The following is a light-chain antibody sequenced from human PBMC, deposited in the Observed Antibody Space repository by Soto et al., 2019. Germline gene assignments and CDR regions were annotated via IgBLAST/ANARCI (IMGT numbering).Light chain of an antibody. CDR3: QQYNKWPLT. V-gene: IGKV3-15*01. CDR2: GAS. J-gene: IGKJ4*02. Sequence: EIVMTQSPATLSVSPGERATLSCRASQSVSSNLAWYQQKPGQAPRLLIYGASTRATGFPARFSGGGSGTEVTLTISNLQSEDFGVYYCQQYNKWPLTFGGGTKVEIK. CDR1: QSVSSN.